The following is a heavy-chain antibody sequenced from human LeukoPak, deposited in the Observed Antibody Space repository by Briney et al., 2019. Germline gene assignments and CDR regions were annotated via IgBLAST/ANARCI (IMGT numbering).Heavy chain of an antibody. CDR2: IISSGSYI. CDR3: ARDFGGYCSSSNCYLGWLDY. CDR1: GFTFSSYT. D-gene: IGHD2-2*01. V-gene: IGHV3-21*03. J-gene: IGHJ4*02. Sequence: GGSLRLSCAASGFTFSSYTMNWVRQAPGKGLEWVSSIISSGSYIYYADSVKGRFTISRDNAKNSLYLQMYSLRAEDTAVYYCARDFGGYCSSSNCYLGWLDYWGQGTLVTVSS.